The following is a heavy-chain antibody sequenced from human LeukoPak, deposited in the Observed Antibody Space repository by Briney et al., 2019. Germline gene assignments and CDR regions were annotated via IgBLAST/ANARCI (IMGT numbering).Heavy chain of an antibody. V-gene: IGHV4-59*12. J-gene: IGHJ4*02. CDR1: GGSISSYY. D-gene: IGHD6-6*01. CDR2: IYYSGST. Sequence: SETLSLTCTVSGGSISSYYWSWIRQPPGKGLEWIGYIYYSGSTNYNPSLKSRVTISVDTSKNQFSLKLSSVTAADTAVYYCARVTSSSPLDYWGQGTLVTVSS. CDR3: ARVTSSSPLDY.